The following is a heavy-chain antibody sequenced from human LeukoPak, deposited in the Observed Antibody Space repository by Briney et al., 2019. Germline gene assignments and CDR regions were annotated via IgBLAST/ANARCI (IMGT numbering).Heavy chain of an antibody. CDR1: GGSISSYY. Sequence: SETLSLTCTVSGGSISSYYWSWIRQPPGKGLEWIGYIYYSGSTNYNPSLKSRVTISVDTSKIQFSLKLSSVTAADTAVYYCARGLRVRGVMLNDAFDIWGQGTMVTVSS. J-gene: IGHJ3*02. V-gene: IGHV4-59*01. D-gene: IGHD3-10*01. CDR3: ARGLRVRGVMLNDAFDI. CDR2: IYYSGST.